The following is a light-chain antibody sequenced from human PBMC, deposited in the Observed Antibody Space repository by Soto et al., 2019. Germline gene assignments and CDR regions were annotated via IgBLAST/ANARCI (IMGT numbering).Light chain of an antibody. CDR3: QQYGRSPFT. J-gene: IGKJ3*01. CDR2: GAS. Sequence: EIVLTQSPGTLSLSPGEIATLSCRASQSVSSNNLAWYQQRPCQAPRVVIYGASTRATGIPARFSGSGSGTDFTLTISRLEPEDFAAYYCQQYGRSPFTCGPGTKVDIQ. CDR1: QSVSSNN. V-gene: IGKV3-20*01.